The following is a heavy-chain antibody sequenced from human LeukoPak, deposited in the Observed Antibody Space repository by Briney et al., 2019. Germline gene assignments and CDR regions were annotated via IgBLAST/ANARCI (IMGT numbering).Heavy chain of an antibody. Sequence: PGGSLRLSCAASGFTFSSYGMHWVRQAPGKGLEWVAVIWYDGSNKYYADSVKGRFTISRDNSKNTLYLQMNSLRVEDTAVCYCASVRGIDGYSYGYFDYWGQGTLVTVSS. CDR1: GFTFSSYG. V-gene: IGHV3-33*01. CDR2: IWYDGSNK. CDR3: ASVRGIDGYSYGYFDY. J-gene: IGHJ4*02. D-gene: IGHD5-18*01.